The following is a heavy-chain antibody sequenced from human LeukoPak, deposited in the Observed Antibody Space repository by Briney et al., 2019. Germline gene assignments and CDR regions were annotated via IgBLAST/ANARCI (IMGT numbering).Heavy chain of an antibody. CDR2: IKQDGSEK. V-gene: IGHV3-7*01. D-gene: IGHD2-15*01. J-gene: IGHJ4*02. Sequence: PGGSLRLSCAASGFTFSSYWMSWVRQAPGKGLEWVANIKQDGSEKYYVDSVKGRFTISRDNAKNSLYLQMNSLRVEDTATYYCAKDIVGGGNDYWGQGILVTVSS. CDR1: GFTFSSYW. CDR3: AKDIVGGGNDY.